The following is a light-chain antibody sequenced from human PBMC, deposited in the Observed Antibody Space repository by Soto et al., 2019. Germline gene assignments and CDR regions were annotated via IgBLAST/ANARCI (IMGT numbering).Light chain of an antibody. CDR2: DVS. CDR3: CSYVGGYSYV. V-gene: IGLV2-11*01. CDR1: SSDVGDYNS. Sequence: LTQPRSVSGSPGQSVTVSCIGTSSDVGDYNSVSWYQQHPGKAPKLMIYDVSKRPSGVPDRFSGSKSGNTASLTISGLQAEDEADYYCCSYVGGYSYVFGIGTKGPVL. J-gene: IGLJ1*01.